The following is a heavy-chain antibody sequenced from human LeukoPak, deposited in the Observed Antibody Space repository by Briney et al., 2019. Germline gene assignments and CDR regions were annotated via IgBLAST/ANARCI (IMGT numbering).Heavy chain of an antibody. D-gene: IGHD1-20*01. CDR1: GGSTSSTSYY. V-gene: IGHV4-39*01. J-gene: IGHJ4*02. CDR3: ARAYEWNDDFYDY. CDR2: IYYSGST. Sequence: SETLSLTCTVSGGSTSSTSYYWGWLRQPPGKGLEWIGSIYYSGSTYYNPSLTSRVTISVDTSKNQFSLKVSSVTAADTAVYYCARAYEWNDDFYDYWGQGTLVKVSS.